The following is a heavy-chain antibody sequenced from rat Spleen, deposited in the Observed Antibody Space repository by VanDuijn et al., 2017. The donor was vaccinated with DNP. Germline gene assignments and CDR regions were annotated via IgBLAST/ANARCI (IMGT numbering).Heavy chain of an antibody. CDR3: ATQGPGITSGAMDA. Sequence: EVQLVESGGGVVQPGNSLKLSCAASGFTFSDSAMAWVRQSPKKGLEWVATIIYDGSRTYYRDSVKGRFTISRDNAKSTLYLQMDSLRSEDTATYYCATQGPGITSGAMDAWGQGTSVTVSS. CDR2: IIYDGSRT. D-gene: IGHD1-4*01. V-gene: IGHV5S10*01. CDR1: GFTFSDSA. J-gene: IGHJ4*01.